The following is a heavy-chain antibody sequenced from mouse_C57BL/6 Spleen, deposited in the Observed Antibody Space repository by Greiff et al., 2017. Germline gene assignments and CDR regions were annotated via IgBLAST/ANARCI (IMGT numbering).Heavy chain of an antibody. CDR1: GYTFPSYW. D-gene: IGHD2-3*01. Sequence: VQLKQPGAELVKPGASVKLSSKASGYTFPSYWMHWVKQRPGRGLEWIGRIDPNSGGPKYNEKFKSKATLTVDKPSSTAYMQLSSLTSEDSAVFYYVRTPDGSYAMDYWGQGTSVTVSS. CDR2: IDPNSGGP. V-gene: IGHV1-62-3*01. CDR3: VRTPDGSYAMDY. J-gene: IGHJ4*01.